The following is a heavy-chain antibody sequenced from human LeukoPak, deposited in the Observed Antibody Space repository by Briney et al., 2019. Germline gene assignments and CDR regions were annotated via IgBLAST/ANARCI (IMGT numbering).Heavy chain of an antibody. D-gene: IGHD3-22*01. CDR1: GFTFSSYE. CDR2: IRYDGSNK. V-gene: IGHV3-30*02. J-gene: IGHJ4*02. CDR3: AKDPTHYRVWDDYDSTVLSY. Sequence: GGSLRLSCAASGFTFSSYEMNWVRQAPGKGLEWAAFIRYDGSNKYYADSVKGRFTISRDNSKNTLYLQMNSLRAADTAVYYCAKDPTHYRVWDDYDSTVLSYWGQGTLVTVSS.